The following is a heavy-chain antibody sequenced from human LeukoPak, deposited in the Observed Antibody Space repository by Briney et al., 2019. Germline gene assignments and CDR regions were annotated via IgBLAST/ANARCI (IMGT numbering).Heavy chain of an antibody. J-gene: IGHJ4*02. D-gene: IGHD2-15*01. CDR2: ISDDGRRK. CDR1: GFTFNNYG. Sequence: PGRSLRLSCAASGFTFNNYGMYGVRQAPCKGLDWVTFISDDGRRKYYADSVQGRFIISRDNSKNTVDLQMNSLRVEDTAVYICARDFTGKYCIAQWGQGTLVTVSS. CDR3: ARDFTGKYCIAQ. V-gene: IGHV3-30*03.